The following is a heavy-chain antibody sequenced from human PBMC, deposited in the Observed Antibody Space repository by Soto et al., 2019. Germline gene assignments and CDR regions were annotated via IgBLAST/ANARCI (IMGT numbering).Heavy chain of an antibody. Sequence: VQLVESGGGLVQPGGSLRLSCAASGFTFSSYSMHWVRQAPGKGLEWVAVIWYDGSNKYYADSVKGRFTISRDNSKNTLYLQMNSLRAEDTAVYYCARDQQWLVRFYFDFWGQGTLVTVSS. CDR3: ARDQQWLVRFYFDF. CDR1: GFTFSSYS. CDR2: IWYDGSNK. J-gene: IGHJ4*02. D-gene: IGHD6-19*01. V-gene: IGHV3-33*08.